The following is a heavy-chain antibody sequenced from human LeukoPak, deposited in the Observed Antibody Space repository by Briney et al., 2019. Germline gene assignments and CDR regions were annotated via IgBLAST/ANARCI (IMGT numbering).Heavy chain of an antibody. Sequence: GRSMRLSCAASGFTFSSYAMDWVRQAPGKGLEWVAVISYDGSNKYYADSVKGRFTISRDNSKNTLYLQRNSLRAGDTAVYYCARAYDSSGYYYYYYGMDVWGQGTTVTVSS. CDR2: ISYDGSNK. V-gene: IGHV3-30-3*01. CDR3: ARAYDSSGYYYYYYGMDV. J-gene: IGHJ6*02. CDR1: GFTFSSYA. D-gene: IGHD3-22*01.